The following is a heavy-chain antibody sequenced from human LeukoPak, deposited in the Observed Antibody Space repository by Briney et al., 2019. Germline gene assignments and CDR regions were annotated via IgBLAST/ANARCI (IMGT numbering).Heavy chain of an antibody. J-gene: IGHJ3*02. CDR3: ARGRNYYDSSGYDI. CDR1: GGTFSSYA. CDR2: MNPNSGNT. Sequence: GASVKVSCKASGGTFSSYAISWVRQATGQGLEWMGWMNPNSGNTGYAQKFQGRVTMTRNTSISTAYMELSSLRSEDTAVYYCARGRNYYDSSGYDIWGQGTMVTVSS. V-gene: IGHV1-8*02. D-gene: IGHD3-22*01.